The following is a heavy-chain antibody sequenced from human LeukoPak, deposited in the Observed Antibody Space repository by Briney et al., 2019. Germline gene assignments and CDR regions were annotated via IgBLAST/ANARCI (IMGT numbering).Heavy chain of an antibody. CDR1: GFTFSSYG. D-gene: IGHD1-26*01. CDR2: IRYDGSNE. CDR3: AKDLVGANSPLYFDY. J-gene: IGHJ4*02. V-gene: IGHV3-30*02. Sequence: GGSLRLSCAASGFTFSSYGTHWVRQAPGKGLEWVAFIRYDGSNEYYADSVKGRFTISRDNSKNTLYLQMNSLRAEDTAVYYCAKDLVGANSPLYFDYWGQGTLVTVSS.